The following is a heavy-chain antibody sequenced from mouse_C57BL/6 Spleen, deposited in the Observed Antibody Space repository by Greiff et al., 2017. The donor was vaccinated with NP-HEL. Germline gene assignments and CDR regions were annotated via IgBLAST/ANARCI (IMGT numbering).Heavy chain of an antibody. CDR3: ARGLFITTVGYFDV. D-gene: IGHD1-1*01. Sequence: EVKLMESGGGLVKPGGSLKLSCAASGFTFSSYTMSWVRQTPEKRLEWVATISGGGGNTYYPDSVKGRFTISRDNAKNTLYLQMSSLRSEDTALYYCARGLFITTVGYFDVWGTGTTVTVSS. J-gene: IGHJ1*03. CDR1: GFTFSSYT. V-gene: IGHV5-9*01. CDR2: ISGGGGNT.